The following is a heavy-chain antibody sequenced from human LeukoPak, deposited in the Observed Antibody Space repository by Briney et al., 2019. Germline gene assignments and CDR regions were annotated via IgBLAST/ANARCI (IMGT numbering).Heavy chain of an antibody. CDR1: GGSFSGYY. CDR2: INHSGST. J-gene: IGHJ5*02. Sequence: SETLSLTCAVYGGSFSGYYWSWIRQPPGKGLEWTGEINHSGSTNYNPSLKSRVTTSVDTSKNQFSLKLSSVTAADTAVYYCARGILRFDPWGQGTLVTVSS. CDR3: ARGILRFDP. D-gene: IGHD3-9*01. V-gene: IGHV4-34*01.